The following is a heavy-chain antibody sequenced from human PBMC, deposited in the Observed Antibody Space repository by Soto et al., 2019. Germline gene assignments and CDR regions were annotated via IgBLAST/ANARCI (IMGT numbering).Heavy chain of an antibody. D-gene: IGHD3-3*01. V-gene: IGHV4-34*01. CDR1: GGSFSGYY. CDR2: INHSGST. Sequence: SETLSLTCAVYGGSFSGYYWSWIRQPPGKGLEWIGEINHSGSTNYNPSLKSRVTISVDTSKNQFSLKLSSVTAADTAVYYCARGRVYNYDFWSGSRGWYFDCWGQGTLVTGSS. CDR3: ARGRVYNYDFWSGSRGWYFDC. J-gene: IGHJ4*02.